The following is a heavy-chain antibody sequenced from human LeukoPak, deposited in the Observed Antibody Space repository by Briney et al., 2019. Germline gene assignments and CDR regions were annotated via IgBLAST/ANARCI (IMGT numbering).Heavy chain of an antibody. CDR1: GGSFSGYY. J-gene: IGHJ4*02. Sequence: PSETLSLTCAVYGGSFSGYYWSWIRQPPGKGLEWIGEINHSGSTNYNPSLKSRVTISVDTSKNQFSLKLSSVTAADTAVYYCARGRQSKRYHNFDYWGQGTLVTVSS. CDR2: INHSGST. V-gene: IGHV4-34*01. CDR3: ARGRQSKRYHNFDY. D-gene: IGHD1-26*01.